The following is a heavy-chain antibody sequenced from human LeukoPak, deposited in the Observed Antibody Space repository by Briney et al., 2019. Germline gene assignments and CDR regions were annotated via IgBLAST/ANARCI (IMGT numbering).Heavy chain of an antibody. CDR3: ARDRPRYCSSTSCYYFDY. Sequence: GGSLRLSCAASGFTFSSYWMSWVRQAPGKGLEWVANIKQDGSEKYYVDSVKGRFTISRDNAKNSLYLQMNSLRAEDTAVYYCARDRPRYCSSTSCYYFDYWGQGTLVTASS. J-gene: IGHJ4*02. CDR2: IKQDGSEK. D-gene: IGHD2-2*01. CDR1: GFTFSSYW. V-gene: IGHV3-7*01.